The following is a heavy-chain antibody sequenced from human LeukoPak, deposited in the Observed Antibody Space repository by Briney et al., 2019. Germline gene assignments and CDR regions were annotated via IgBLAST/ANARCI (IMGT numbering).Heavy chain of an antibody. CDR1: GFTFSSYW. CDR3: ARAGPRTWDCSGGTCYFDY. J-gene: IGHJ4*02. D-gene: IGHD2-15*01. Sequence: GGSLRLSCAASGFTFSSYWMSWVRQAPGKGLEWVANIKQDGSEKYYVDSVKGRFTISRDNAKNSLYLQMNSLRAEDTAVYYCARAGPRTWDCSGGTCYFDYWGQGTLVTVSS. V-gene: IGHV3-7*03. CDR2: IKQDGSEK.